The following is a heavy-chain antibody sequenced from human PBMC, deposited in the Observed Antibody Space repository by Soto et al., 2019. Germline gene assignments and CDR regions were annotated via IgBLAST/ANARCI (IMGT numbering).Heavy chain of an antibody. Sequence: PSETLPLSCAVYGGSFSGHSWTWIRQCAGKGLEWIGDINHSGRVNYSPSLKSRVTISLDTSKNQFSLTLSAVTAAETAMYYCSTRAYDTNGYYRFDPWGQGTLVTVSS. CDR1: GGSFSGHS. V-gene: IGHV4-34*01. CDR3: STRAYDTNGYYRFDP. CDR2: INHSGRV. J-gene: IGHJ5*01. D-gene: IGHD3-22*01.